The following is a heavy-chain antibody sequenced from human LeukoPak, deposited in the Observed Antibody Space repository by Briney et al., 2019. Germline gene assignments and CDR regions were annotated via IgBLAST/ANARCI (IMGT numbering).Heavy chain of an antibody. CDR2: IIPIFGTA. V-gene: IGHV1-69*13. Sequence: SVKVSCKASGGTFSSYAISWVRQAPGQGLEWMGGIIPIFGTANYAQKFQGRVTTTADESTSTAYMELSSLRSEDTAVYYCARGGTVTTFDAFDIWGQGTMVTVSS. D-gene: IGHD4-17*01. J-gene: IGHJ3*02. CDR1: GGTFSSYA. CDR3: ARGGTVTTFDAFDI.